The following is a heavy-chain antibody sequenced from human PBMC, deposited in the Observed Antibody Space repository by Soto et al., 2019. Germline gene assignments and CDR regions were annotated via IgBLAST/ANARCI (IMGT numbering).Heavy chain of an antibody. D-gene: IGHD3-10*02. CDR1: GGSISSSSYY. CDR2: IYYSGST. J-gene: IGHJ6*02. CDR3: ARPVGGTMIGGMDV. Sequence: SETLSLTCTVSGGSISSSSYYWGWIRQPPGKGLEWIGSIYYSGSTYYNPSLKSRVTISVDTSKNQFSLKLSSVTAADTAVYYCARPVGGTMIGGMDVWGQGTTVTVSS. V-gene: IGHV4-39*01.